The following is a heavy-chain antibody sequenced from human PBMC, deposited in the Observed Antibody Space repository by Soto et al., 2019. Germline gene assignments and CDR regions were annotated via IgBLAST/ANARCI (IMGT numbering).Heavy chain of an antibody. CDR2: IYSGGSR. Sequence: VWSLRLSCTASGFTVSSNYMSLVVQYPFKWLEWVSVIYSGGSRYYADSVKGRFTISRDNSKNTLYLQMKSLRAEDTAVYYCAREVLEYSSSWYPVGFEYWGQGTLVTVS. CDR1: GFTVSSNY. V-gene: IGHV3-66*01. D-gene: IGHD6-13*01. CDR3: AREVLEYSSSWYPVGFEY. J-gene: IGHJ4*02.